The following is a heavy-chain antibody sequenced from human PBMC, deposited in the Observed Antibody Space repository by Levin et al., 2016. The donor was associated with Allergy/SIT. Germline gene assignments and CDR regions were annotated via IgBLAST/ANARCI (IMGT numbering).Heavy chain of an antibody. V-gene: IGHV3-23*01. D-gene: IGHD3-9*01. J-gene: IGHJ4*02. Sequence: QPPGKGLEWVSAISGSGGSTYYADSVKGRFTISRDNSKNTLYLQMNSLRAEDTAVYYCAKSAGYSPYYFDYWGQGTLVTVSS. CDR3: AKSAGYSPYYFDY. CDR2: ISGSGGST.